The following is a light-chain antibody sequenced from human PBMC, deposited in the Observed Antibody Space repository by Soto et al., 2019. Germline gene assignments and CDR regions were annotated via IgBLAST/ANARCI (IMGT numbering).Light chain of an antibody. CDR3: QQRSNWPLIT. Sequence: EILLTQSPATLSLSPGERYTLSCMASQSVSSYLAWYQQKPGQAPRLLIYDAYNRATGIPDRFSGSGSGTDFTLPISRLEPEDFAVYYCQQRSNWPLITFGQGTRLEIK. CDR2: DAY. CDR1: QSVSSY. V-gene: IGKV3-11*01. J-gene: IGKJ5*01.